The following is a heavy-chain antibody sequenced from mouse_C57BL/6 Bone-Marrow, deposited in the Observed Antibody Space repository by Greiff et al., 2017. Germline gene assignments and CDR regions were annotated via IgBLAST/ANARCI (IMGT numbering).Heavy chain of an antibody. D-gene: IGHD2-3*01. CDR3: GRRYYDY. CDR2: ISSGSSTI. Sequence: EVLLVESGGGLVKPGGSLKLSCAASGFTFSDYGMHWVRQAPEKGLEWVAYISSGSSTIYYADTVKGRFTISRDNAKNTRFLQMASLRSEDTAMYYCGRRYYDYWGQGTTLTVSS. J-gene: IGHJ2*01. V-gene: IGHV5-17*01. CDR1: GFTFSDYG.